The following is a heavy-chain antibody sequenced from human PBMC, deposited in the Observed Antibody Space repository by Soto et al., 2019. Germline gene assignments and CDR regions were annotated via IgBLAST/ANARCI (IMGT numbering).Heavy chain of an antibody. CDR3: ARSPYYYDSSGPPGRNWVLFAFDI. D-gene: IGHD3-22*01. CDR2: IYYSGST. Sequence: PSETLSLTCTVSGGSISSGDYYWSWIRQPPGKGLEWIGYIYYSGSTYYNPSLKSRVTISVDTSKNQFSLKLSSVTAADTAVYYCARSPYYYDSSGPPGRNWVLFAFDIWGQGTMVTVSS. J-gene: IGHJ3*02. CDR1: GGSISSGDYY. V-gene: IGHV4-30-4*01.